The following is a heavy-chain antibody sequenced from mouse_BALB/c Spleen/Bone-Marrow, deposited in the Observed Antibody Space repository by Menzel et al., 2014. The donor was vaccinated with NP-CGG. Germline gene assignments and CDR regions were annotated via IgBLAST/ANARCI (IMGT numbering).Heavy chain of an antibody. CDR2: ISYSGST. Sequence: DVKLQESGPGLVKPSQSLSLTCTVTGYSITSDYAWNWIRPLPGNTLEWMGYISYSGSTSYNPSLKSRISFTRDTSKNQFFLQVNSVTTEDTAPYYCGRQFAFWGQGTLVTVSA. CDR3: GRQFAF. J-gene: IGHJ3*01. CDR1: GYSITSDYA. V-gene: IGHV3-2*02.